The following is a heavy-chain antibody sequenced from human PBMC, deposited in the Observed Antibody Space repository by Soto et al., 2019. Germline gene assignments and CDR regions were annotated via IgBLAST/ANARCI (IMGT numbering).Heavy chain of an antibody. Sequence: SETMSLTCAVSGGSISSGGYSWSWIRQPPGKGLEWIGYIYHSGSTYYKPSLKSRVTISVDRSKNQFSLKLSSVTAADTAGYYCAREVQHYDYVWWTYLPTHLFDPWGQGTQVTVCS. D-gene: IGHD3-16*02. CDR1: GGSISSGGYS. CDR3: AREVQHYDYVWWTYLPTHLFDP. J-gene: IGHJ5*02. CDR2: IYHSGST. V-gene: IGHV4-30-2*01.